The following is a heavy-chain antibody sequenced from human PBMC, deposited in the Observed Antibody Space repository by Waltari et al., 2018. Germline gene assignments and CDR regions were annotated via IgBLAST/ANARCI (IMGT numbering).Heavy chain of an antibody. CDR2: IYSTGGT. CDR3: ARFLSGSYFDY. V-gene: IGHV4-30-4*08. CDR1: GGSISSTDYY. J-gene: IGHJ4*02. Sequence: QVQLQESGPGLVKPSQTLSLTCTVSGGSISSTDYYWSWIRQPPGGGLEWIGYIYSTGGTYYKSSLKSRIAMSLDRSKNQFSLKLRSVTAADTAVYFCARFLSGSYFDYWGQGTLVPVSS. D-gene: IGHD5-12*01.